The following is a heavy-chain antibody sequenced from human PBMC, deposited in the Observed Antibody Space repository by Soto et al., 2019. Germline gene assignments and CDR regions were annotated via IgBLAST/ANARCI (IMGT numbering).Heavy chain of an antibody. Sequence: QVQLVQSGAEVKKPGASVKVSCKTSGYPFTSYGINWVRQAPGQGPEWMGWISAYNGKTSYTQKFQGRVTMTTDTSTSTADMELRSRRSDDTAVYYCARDRLIAVTGLLHYWGQGTLVTVSS. CDR3: ARDRLIAVTGLLHY. V-gene: IGHV1-18*01. CDR2: ISAYNGKT. CDR1: GYPFTSYG. D-gene: IGHD6-19*01. J-gene: IGHJ4*02.